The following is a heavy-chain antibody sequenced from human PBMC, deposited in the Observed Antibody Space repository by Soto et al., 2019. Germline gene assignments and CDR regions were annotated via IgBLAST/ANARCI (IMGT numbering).Heavy chain of an antibody. CDR3: ARVTVVTAIPTPYFDY. D-gene: IGHD2-21*02. V-gene: IGHV1-69*13. Sequence: GASVKVSCKASGCTFSSYAISWVRQAPGQGLEWMGGIIPIFGTANYAQKFQGRVTITADESTSTAYMELSSLRSEDTAVYYCARVTVVTAIPTPYFDYWGQGTLVTVSS. J-gene: IGHJ4*02. CDR1: GCTFSSYA. CDR2: IIPIFGTA.